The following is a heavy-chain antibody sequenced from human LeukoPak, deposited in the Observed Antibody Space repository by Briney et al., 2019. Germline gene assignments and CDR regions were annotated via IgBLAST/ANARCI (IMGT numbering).Heavy chain of an antibody. D-gene: IGHD6-25*01. J-gene: IGHJ5*02. CDR1: GFTFSNYA. Sequence: PGGSLRLSCAGSGFTFSNYAMSWVRQAPGKGLEWVSAISGSGGSTYYADSVKGRFSISSDISKNTLYLQMNTLRAEDTAVYYCAKSSAATGVANYFDPWGQGTLVTVSS. V-gene: IGHV3-23*01. CDR3: AKSSAATGVANYFDP. CDR2: ISGSGGST.